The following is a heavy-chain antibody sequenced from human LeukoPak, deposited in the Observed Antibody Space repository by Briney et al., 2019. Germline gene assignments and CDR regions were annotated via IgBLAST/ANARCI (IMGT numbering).Heavy chain of an antibody. CDR2: IKPNSGGT. CDR3: ARGPWELLTVLDY. Sequence: ASVKVSCKASGYTFTGYYMHWVRQAPGQGLEWMGWIKPNSGGTNYAQKFQGRVTVTRDTSISTAYMELSRLRSDDTAVYYCARGPWELLTVLDYWGQGTLVTVSS. V-gene: IGHV1-2*02. J-gene: IGHJ4*02. D-gene: IGHD1-26*01. CDR1: GYTFTGYY.